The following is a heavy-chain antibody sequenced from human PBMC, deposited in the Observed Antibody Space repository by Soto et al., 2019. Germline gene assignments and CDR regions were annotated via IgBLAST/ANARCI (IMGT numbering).Heavy chain of an antibody. D-gene: IGHD6-13*01. CDR1: GYSIRGGSF. Sequence: PSDTLSLTGTVSGYSIRGGSFWGWIRQPPGKGLEWIGSMYHSVITYYNLSLKSRVTISVDTSKNQLSRKLLSATAADTSVYYCSRSMYSTSAQLYYGMDVWGQGTTVTVSS. CDR2: MYHSVIT. J-gene: IGHJ6*02. V-gene: IGHV4-38-2*02. CDR3: SRSMYSTSAQLYYGMDV.